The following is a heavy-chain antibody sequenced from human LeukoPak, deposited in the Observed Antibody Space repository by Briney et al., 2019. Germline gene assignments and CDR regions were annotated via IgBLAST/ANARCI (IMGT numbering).Heavy chain of an antibody. CDR1: GFGVSTKY. CDR3: ARVGDHFHWYLDL. Sequence: GGSLRLSCAASGFGVSTKYMNWVRQAPGKGLEWVSILYSGSDTYYADSVEGRFIISRDSSKNTLFLQMNDLRVEDTAVYYCARVGDHFHWYLDLWGRGTLVTISS. V-gene: IGHV3-53*01. D-gene: IGHD3-3*02. CDR2: LYSGSDT. J-gene: IGHJ2*01.